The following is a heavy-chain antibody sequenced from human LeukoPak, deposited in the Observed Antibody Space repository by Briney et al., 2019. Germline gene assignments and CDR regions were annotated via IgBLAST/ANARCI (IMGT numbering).Heavy chain of an antibody. Sequence: PGGSLRLSCAASGFTFSSYGMHWVRQAPGKGLEWVAFIRYDGSNKYYADSVKGRFTISRDNSKNTLYLQMNSLRAEDTAVYYCASGTSSWVLMAFDIWGQGTMVTVSS. CDR3: ASGTSSWVLMAFDI. V-gene: IGHV3-30*02. CDR2: IRYDGSNK. D-gene: IGHD1-26*01. J-gene: IGHJ3*02. CDR1: GFTFSSYG.